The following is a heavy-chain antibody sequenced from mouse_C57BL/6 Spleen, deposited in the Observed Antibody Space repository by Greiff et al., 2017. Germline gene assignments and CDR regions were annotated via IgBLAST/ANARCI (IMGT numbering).Heavy chain of an antibody. Sequence: QVQLQQPGAELVKPGASVKLSCKASGYTFTSYWMHWVKQRPGRGLEWIGRIDPTSGGTKYNEKFKGKATLTVDKPSSTASMQLSSLTSEYAAVYYCARSATTVVRDAMDYWGQGTSVTVSS. J-gene: IGHJ4*01. V-gene: IGHV1-72*01. CDR3: ARSATTVVRDAMDY. CDR2: IDPTSGGT. CDR1: GYTFTSYW. D-gene: IGHD1-1*01.